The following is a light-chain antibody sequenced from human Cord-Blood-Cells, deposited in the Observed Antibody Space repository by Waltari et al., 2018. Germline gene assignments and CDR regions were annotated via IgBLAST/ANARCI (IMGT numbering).Light chain of an antibody. Sequence: NFMLTQPHSVSESPGKTVTISCTRSSGSIASNHVPGYQQCPGSSPTTVIYEDNQRPSGVPDRFSGSIDSSSNSASLTISGLKTEDEADYYCQSYDSSNHVVFGGGTKLTVL. V-gene: IGLV6-57*01. CDR3: QSYDSSNHVV. J-gene: IGLJ2*01. CDR2: EDN. CDR1: SGSIASNH.